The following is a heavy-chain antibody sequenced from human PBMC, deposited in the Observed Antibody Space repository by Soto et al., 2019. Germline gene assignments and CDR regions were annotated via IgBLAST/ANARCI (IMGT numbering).Heavy chain of an antibody. CDR1: GFTFGTYS. Sequence: GGSLRLSCAGSGFTFGTYSMNWVRQAAGKGLEWIAYISYDSDTIQYADSVKGRFAISRDNAKNSLYLQMNSLRDEDTAVYYCARLYYDYVWGQGTTVTVSS. D-gene: IGHD3-3*01. V-gene: IGHV3-48*02. CDR3: ARLYYDYV. CDR2: ISYDSDTI. J-gene: IGHJ6*02.